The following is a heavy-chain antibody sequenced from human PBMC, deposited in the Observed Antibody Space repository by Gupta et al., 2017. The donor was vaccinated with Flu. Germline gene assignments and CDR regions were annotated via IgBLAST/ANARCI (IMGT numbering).Heavy chain of an antibody. D-gene: IGHD4-11*01. CDR2: IFHSGST. CDR3: AREGLQGYKGFDP. CDR1: GGFITSSDW. J-gene: IGHJ5*02. Sequence: QVQLQESGPGLVKPSGTLSLTCAVSGGFITSSDWWSWVRQPPGKGLEWIGEIFHSGSTNYNLSLKNRVTISLDKSKNQFSLKLSSVTAADTAVYYCAREGLQGYKGFDPWGQGTLVTVSS. V-gene: IGHV4-4*02.